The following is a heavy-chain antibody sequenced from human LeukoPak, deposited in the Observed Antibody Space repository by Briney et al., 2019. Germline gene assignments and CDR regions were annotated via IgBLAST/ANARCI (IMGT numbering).Heavy chain of an antibody. D-gene: IGHD7-27*01. J-gene: IGHJ5*02. CDR2: TYYRSKWYN. CDR1: GDSVSSNSAA. V-gene: IGHV6-1*01. Sequence: SQTLSLTCAISGDSVSSNSAAWNWIRQSPSRGPEWLGRTYYRSKWYNDYAVSVKSRITINPDTSKNQFSLQLNSVTPEDTAVYYCARDQGPTGANWFDPWGQGTLVTVSS. CDR3: ARDQGPTGANWFDP.